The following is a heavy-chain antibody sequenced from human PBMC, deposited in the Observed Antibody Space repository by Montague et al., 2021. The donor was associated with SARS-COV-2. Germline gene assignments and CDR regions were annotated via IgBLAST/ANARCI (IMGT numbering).Heavy chain of an antibody. CDR3: ARKGSGRSDLAY. Sequence: SETLSLTCSGLVSWNSGADRKSTRLNPTHTCLSYAVYFFHTKSTKYKPSLKSRVSMSVDKSWNQFSLRLTSVTAADTAIYYCARKGSGRSDLAYWGQGTLVTVSS. J-gene: IGHJ4*02. CDR1: VSWNSGADR. D-gene: IGHD1-26*01. V-gene: IGHV4-4*02. CDR2: FFHTKST.